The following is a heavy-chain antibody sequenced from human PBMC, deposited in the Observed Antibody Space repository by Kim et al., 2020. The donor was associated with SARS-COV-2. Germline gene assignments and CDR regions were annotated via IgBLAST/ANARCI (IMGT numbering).Heavy chain of an antibody. CDR2: ISYSGST. J-gene: IGHJ4*02. Sequence: SETLSLTCTVSGGSINTYFWSWIRQPPGKGLEWIGFISYSGSTNYNPSLKSRVTISVDTSKNQFSLKVSSVTAPDTAVYFCARQTHEGYFDSRAQGTLVTVSS. CDR3: ARQTHEGYFDS. V-gene: IGHV4-59*08. CDR1: GGSINTYF.